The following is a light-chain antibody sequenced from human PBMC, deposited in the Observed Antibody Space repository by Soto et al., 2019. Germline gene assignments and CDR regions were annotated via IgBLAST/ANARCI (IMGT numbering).Light chain of an antibody. Sequence: QSVLTQPPSASGTPGQRVTISCSGSSSNVGSNTVNWYHQLPGTAPKVLIYSNNQRPSGVPDRFSGSKSGTSASLAISGLQSEDEADYYCAAWDDSLNGVVFGGGTKVTVL. V-gene: IGLV1-44*01. CDR2: SNN. CDR1: SSNVGSNT. CDR3: AAWDDSLNGVV. J-gene: IGLJ2*01.